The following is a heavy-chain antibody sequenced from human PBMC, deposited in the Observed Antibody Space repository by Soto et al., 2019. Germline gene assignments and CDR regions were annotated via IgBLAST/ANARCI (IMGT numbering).Heavy chain of an antibody. CDR2: IYHSGST. Sequence: QVQLQESGPGLVKPSGTLSLTCAVSGGSISSSNWWSWVRQPPGKGLEWIGEIYHSGSTNYNPSLKSRVTIPVAKSNNQFSLKLSAVTAADTAVYYCARSLTVRGVITYYYGMDVWGQGTTVTVSS. CDR3: ARSLTVRGVITYYYGMDV. J-gene: IGHJ6*02. D-gene: IGHD3-10*01. CDR1: GGSISSSNW. V-gene: IGHV4-4*02.